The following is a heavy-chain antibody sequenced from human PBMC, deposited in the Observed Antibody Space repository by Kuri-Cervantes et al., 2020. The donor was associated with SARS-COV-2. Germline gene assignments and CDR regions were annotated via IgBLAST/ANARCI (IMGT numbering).Heavy chain of an antibody. D-gene: IGHD2-21*02. CDR3: ARGGDSYIPVLDY. CDR2: ISSSSSYI. J-gene: IGHJ4*02. Sequence: GGSLRLSCAASGFTFSSYEMNWVRQAPGKGLEWVSYISSSSSYIYYADSVKGRFTISRDNAKNSLYLQMNSLRAEDTAVYYCARGGDSYIPVLDYWGQGTLVTVSS. CDR1: GFTFSSYE. V-gene: IGHV3-21*05.